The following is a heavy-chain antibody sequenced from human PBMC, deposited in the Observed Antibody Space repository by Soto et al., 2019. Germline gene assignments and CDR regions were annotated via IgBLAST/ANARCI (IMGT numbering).Heavy chain of an antibody. D-gene: IGHD4-17*01. Sequence: QVQLQESGPGLVKPSETLSLTCTVSGGSISSYYWSWIRQPPGKGLEWIGYISYSGSTNYNPSLKSRVXXAXDXXNNPFSLRLSSVPAADTAVYYCARRAVTTAWYFDLWGRGTLVTVSS. V-gene: IGHV4-59*08. CDR3: ARRAVTTAWYFDL. CDR1: GGSISSYY. CDR2: ISYSGST. J-gene: IGHJ2*01.